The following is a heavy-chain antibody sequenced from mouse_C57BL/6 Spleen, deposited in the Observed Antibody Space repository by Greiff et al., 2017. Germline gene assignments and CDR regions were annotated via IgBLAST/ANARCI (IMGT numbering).Heavy chain of an antibody. CDR3: ARSFTAQATAMDY. Sequence: VQLQQSGPELVKPGASVKIPCKASGYTFTDYNMDWVKQSHGKSLKWIGDINPNNGGTIYNQKFKGKATLTVDKSSSTAYMELRSLTSEDTAVYYCARSFTAQATAMDYWGQGTSVTVSS. CDR2: INPNNGGT. J-gene: IGHJ4*01. V-gene: IGHV1-18*01. CDR1: GYTFTDYN. D-gene: IGHD3-2*02.